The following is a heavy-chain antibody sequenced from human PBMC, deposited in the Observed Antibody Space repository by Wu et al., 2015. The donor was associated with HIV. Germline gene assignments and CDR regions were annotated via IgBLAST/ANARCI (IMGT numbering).Heavy chain of an antibody. CDR1: GYTFTGHD. Sequence: QVQLVQSGAEVKKPGASVKVSCKASGYTFTGHDVNWVRQTRGQGLEWMGWLNPNSGYTVYVQKFQGRVSMTADTSISTAYMELSSLRSEDTAVYYCARGLVFYRRVYGMDVWGQGTTVTVSS. V-gene: IGHV1-8*01. D-gene: IGHD6-6*01. CDR3: ARGLVFYRRVYGMDV. CDR2: LNPNSGYT. J-gene: IGHJ6*02.